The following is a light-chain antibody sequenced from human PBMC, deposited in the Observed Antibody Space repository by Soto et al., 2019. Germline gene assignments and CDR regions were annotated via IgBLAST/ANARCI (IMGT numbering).Light chain of an antibody. CDR2: GAS. V-gene: IGKV3-15*01. CDR1: QSVSNN. CDR3: QQYNNWPRT. Sequence: EIVMTQSPATLSVSPGERVTLSCRASQSVSNNLAWYQQKPGQAPRLLIYGASTRATDTTARISGSGSGTEFSLSISRLQSEDFAVYYCQQYNNWPRTLGQGTKV. J-gene: IGKJ1*01.